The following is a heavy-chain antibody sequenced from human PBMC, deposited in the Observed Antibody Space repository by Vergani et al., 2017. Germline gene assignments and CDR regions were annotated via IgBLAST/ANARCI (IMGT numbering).Heavy chain of an antibody. CDR2: ISSSSSYI. CDR3: ASATNYYGSGSAVNYFDY. CDR1: GFTFSSYS. V-gene: IGHV3-21*01. Sequence: EVQLVESGGGLVKPGGSLRLSCAASGFTFSSYSMNWVRQAPGKGLEWVSSISSSSSYIYYADSVKGRFTISRDNAKNSLYLQMNSLRAEDTAVYYCASATNYYGSGSAVNYFDYWGQGTLVTVSP. D-gene: IGHD3-10*01. J-gene: IGHJ4*02.